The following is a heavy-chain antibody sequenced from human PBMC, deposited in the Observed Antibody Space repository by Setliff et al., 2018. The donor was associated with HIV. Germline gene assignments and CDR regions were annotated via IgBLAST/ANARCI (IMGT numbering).Heavy chain of an antibody. CDR2: IYTSGST. J-gene: IGHJ6*03. CDR3: ASHGDYYYYYMDV. V-gene: IGHV4-4*09. Sequence: SETLSLTCTVSGGSISSYYWSWIRQPPGKGLEWIGYIYTSGSTNYNPSLKSRVTISVDTSKNQFSLKLSSVTAADTAVYYCASHGDYYYYYMDVWGKGTTVTVSS. D-gene: IGHD3-3*01. CDR1: GGSISSYY.